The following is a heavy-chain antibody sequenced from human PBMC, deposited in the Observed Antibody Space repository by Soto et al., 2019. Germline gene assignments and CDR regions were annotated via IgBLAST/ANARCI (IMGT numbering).Heavy chain of an antibody. J-gene: IGHJ1*01. CDR1: GFTFSSYA. CDR2: ITGSGSDT. Sequence: EVQLLESGGGLVQPGGSLILSCAASGFTFSSYAMSWVRQAPGKGLEWVSLITGSGSDTYYTDSVKGRFTIYRDNSKNPLFLQMNSLRADDTAVYHCAKAAGSNWGTEYFKYWAQGTLVTVSS. CDR3: AKAAGSNWGTEYFKY. V-gene: IGHV3-23*01. D-gene: IGHD7-27*01.